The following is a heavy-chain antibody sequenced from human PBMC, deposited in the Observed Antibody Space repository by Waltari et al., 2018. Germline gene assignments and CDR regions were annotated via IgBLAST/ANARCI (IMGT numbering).Heavy chain of an antibody. CDR3: ARQRDSGSYYAADAFDI. D-gene: IGHD1-26*01. V-gene: IGHV1-69*01. J-gene: IGHJ3*02. Sequence: QVQLRQSAAEVQKHGSPVEDSCRASGCTISSYALSCVRQAPGQGLEWMGGIIPIFGAGNYAQKFQGRVTITADEPTSTAYMELSSLRPEDTAVYYCARQRDSGSYYAADAFDIWGQGTMVTVSS. CDR1: GCTISSYA. CDR2: IIPIFGAG.